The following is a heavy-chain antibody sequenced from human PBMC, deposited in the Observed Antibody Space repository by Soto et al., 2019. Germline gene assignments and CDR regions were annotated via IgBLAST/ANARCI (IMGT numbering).Heavy chain of an antibody. CDR1: GGTFSSYA. CDR2: IIPIFGTA. V-gene: IGHV1-69*13. Sequence: SVKVSCKASGGTFSSYAISWVRQAPGQGLEWMGGIIPIFGTANYAQKFQGRVTITADESTSTAYMELSSLRSEDTAVYYCARSRGYSFPKNWFDPWGQGTLVTVSS. D-gene: IGHD5-18*01. CDR3: ARSRGYSFPKNWFDP. J-gene: IGHJ5*02.